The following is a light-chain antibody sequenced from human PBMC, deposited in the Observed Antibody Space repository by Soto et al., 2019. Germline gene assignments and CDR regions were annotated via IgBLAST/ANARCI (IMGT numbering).Light chain of an antibody. CDR2: GAS. CDR1: QSVSSSY. J-gene: IGKJ5*01. V-gene: IGKV3-20*01. CDR3: QQYGSSPRIT. Sequence: EIVLTQSPGTLSLSPGERATLSCRASQSVSSSYLAWYQQKPGQAPRLLIYGASSRATGIPERFNGSGSGTDFTLTISRPEPEDFAVYYCQQYGSSPRITFGQGTRLEIK.